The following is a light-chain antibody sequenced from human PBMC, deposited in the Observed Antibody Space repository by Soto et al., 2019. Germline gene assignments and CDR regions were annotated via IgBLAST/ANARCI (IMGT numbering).Light chain of an antibody. CDR2: EVT. Sequence: QSALTQPASVSGSPGQSITISCSGTSSDVGSYNHVAWYQQFPGKTPKLIIYEVTKRPSGVPARFSGSKSGNTASLTVSGLQAEDEADYYCSSYGGSNTYVFGTGTKLTVL. J-gene: IGLJ1*01. CDR1: SSDVGSYNH. CDR3: SSYGGSNTYV. V-gene: IGLV2-8*01.